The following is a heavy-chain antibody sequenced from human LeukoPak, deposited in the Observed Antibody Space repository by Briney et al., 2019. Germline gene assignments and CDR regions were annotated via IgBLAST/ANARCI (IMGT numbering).Heavy chain of an antibody. V-gene: IGHV3-30-3*01. D-gene: IGHD3-22*01. Sequence: PGGSLRLSCAASGFTFSSYAMHWVRQAPGKGLEWVAVISYDGSNKYYADSVKGRFTLSRDNSKNTLYLQMNSLRAEDTAVYYCARAGYDSSFVDRSDAFDIWGQGTMVTVSS. CDR2: ISYDGSNK. J-gene: IGHJ3*02. CDR3: ARAGYDSSFVDRSDAFDI. CDR1: GFTFSSYA.